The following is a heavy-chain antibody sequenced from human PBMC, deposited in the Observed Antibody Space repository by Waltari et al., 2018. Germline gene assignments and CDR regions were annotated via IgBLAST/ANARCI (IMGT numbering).Heavy chain of an antibody. CDR3: ASLDYGGNRGVKAFDI. J-gene: IGHJ3*02. Sequence: QVQLVESGGGVVQPGRSLRLSCAASGFTFSSYGMHWVRQAPGKGLEWVAVRSYDGSNKYYADSVKGRFTISRDNSKNTLYLQMNSLRAEDTAVYYCASLDYGGNRGVKAFDIWGQGTMVTVSS. V-gene: IGHV3-30*03. CDR1: GFTFSSYG. CDR2: RSYDGSNK. D-gene: IGHD2-15*01.